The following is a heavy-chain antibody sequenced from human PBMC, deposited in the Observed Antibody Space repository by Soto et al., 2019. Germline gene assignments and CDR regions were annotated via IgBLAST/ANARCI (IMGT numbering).Heavy chain of an antibody. CDR1: GGSISSGDYY. Sequence: SETLSLTCTVSGGSISSGDYYWSWIRQPPGKGLEWIGYIYYSGSTYYNPSLKSRVTISVDTSKNQFSLKLSSVTAADTAVYYCARFIVVVPAAMLPSMVVWGQGTTVTVSS. CDR2: IYYSGST. D-gene: IGHD2-2*01. CDR3: ARFIVVVPAAMLPSMVV. V-gene: IGHV4-30-4*01. J-gene: IGHJ6*02.